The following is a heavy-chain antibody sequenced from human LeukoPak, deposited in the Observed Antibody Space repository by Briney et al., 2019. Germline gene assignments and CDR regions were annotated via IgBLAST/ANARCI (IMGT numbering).Heavy chain of an antibody. CDR1: GGSIRSGGYY. D-gene: IGHD2-15*01. CDR2: IYYSGNA. V-gene: IGHV4-31*03. J-gene: IGHJ5*02. CDR3: ARGFRYCSGGSCYPGVNWFDP. Sequence: SETLSLTCIVSGGSIRSGGYYWSWIRQHPGKGLEWIGYIYYSGNAYYNPSLTSRVTISVDMSKNQFSLNLNSVTAADTAVYYCARGFRYCSGGSCYPGVNWFDPWGQGTLVTVSS.